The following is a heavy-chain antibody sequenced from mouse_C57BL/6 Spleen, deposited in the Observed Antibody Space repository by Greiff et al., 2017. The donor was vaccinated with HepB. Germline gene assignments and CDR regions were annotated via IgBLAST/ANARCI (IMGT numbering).Heavy chain of an antibody. V-gene: IGHV1-82*01. CDR3: ARERLFAMDY. J-gene: IGHJ4*01. CDR1: GYAFSSSW. Sequence: QVQLKQSGPELVKPGASVKISCKASGYAFSSSWMNWVKQRPGKGLEWIGRIYPGDGDTNYNRKFKGKATLTADKSSSTAYMQLSSLTSEDSAVYFCARERLFAMDYWGQGTSVTVSS. CDR2: IYPGDGDT.